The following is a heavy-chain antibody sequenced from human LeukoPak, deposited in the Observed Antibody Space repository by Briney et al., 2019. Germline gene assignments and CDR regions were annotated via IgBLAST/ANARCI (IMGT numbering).Heavy chain of an antibody. CDR1: GFTFSSYS. J-gene: IGHJ4*02. CDR3: ARVGIAAIDY. Sequence: GGSLRLSCAASGFTFSSYSMNWVRQAPGKGLEWVSSISSSSSYIYFADSVKGRFTISRDNAKNSLYLQMNSLRAEDTAVYYCARVGIAAIDYWGQGTLVTVSS. V-gene: IGHV3-21*01. CDR2: ISSSSSYI. D-gene: IGHD6-13*01.